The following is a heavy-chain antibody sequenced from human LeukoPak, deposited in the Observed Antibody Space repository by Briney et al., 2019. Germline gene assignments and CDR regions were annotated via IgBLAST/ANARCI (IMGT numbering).Heavy chain of an antibody. CDR1: GSSISSYY. D-gene: IGHD1-1*01. Sequence: SETLSLTCTVSGSSISSYYWSWIRQPPGKGLEWIGYIYYSGSTNYNPSLKSRVTISVDTSKNQFSLKLSSVTAADTAVYYCAHAYDLTHAFDIWGQGTMVTVSS. CDR3: AHAYDLTHAFDI. CDR2: IYYSGST. V-gene: IGHV4-59*01. J-gene: IGHJ3*02.